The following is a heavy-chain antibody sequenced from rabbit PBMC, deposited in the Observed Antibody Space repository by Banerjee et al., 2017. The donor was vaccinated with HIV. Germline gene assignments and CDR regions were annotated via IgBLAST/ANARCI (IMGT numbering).Heavy chain of an antibody. Sequence: QSLEESGGDLVKPGASLTLTCTASGFTFSSYWICWVRQAPGKGLEWIACIYAGSGRTYYASWAKGRFTISRSTSLNTVDLKMTSLTAADTATYFCARDWADDNVYDFNLWGQGTLVTVS. CDR3: ARDWADDNVYDFNL. V-gene: IGHV1S40*01. D-gene: IGHD2-1*01. CDR1: GFTFSSYW. CDR2: IYAGSGRT. J-gene: IGHJ4*01.